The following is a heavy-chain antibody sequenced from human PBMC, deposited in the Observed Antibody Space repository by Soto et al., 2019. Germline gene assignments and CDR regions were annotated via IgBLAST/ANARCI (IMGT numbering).Heavy chain of an antibody. CDR2: IYYSGST. Sequence: PSETLSLTCTVSGGSISSYYWSWIRQPPGKGLEWIGYIYYSGSTNYNPSLKSRVTISVDTSKNQFSLKLSSVTAADTAVYYCVRAQLWFGELHTSHSDPDTHNWFDPWGQGTLVTVSS. D-gene: IGHD3-10*01. J-gene: IGHJ5*02. CDR1: GGSISSYY. CDR3: VRAQLWFGELHTSHSDPDTHNWFDP. V-gene: IGHV4-59*01.